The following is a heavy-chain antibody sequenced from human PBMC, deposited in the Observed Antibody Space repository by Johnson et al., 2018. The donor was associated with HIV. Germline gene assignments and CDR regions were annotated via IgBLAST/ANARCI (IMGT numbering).Heavy chain of an antibody. CDR2: ISWNSGSI. CDR1: GFTFDDYA. D-gene: IGHD3-22*01. V-gene: IGHV3-9*01. J-gene: IGHJ3*02. Sequence: VQLVESGGGLVQPGRSLRLSCAASGFTFDDYAMHWVRQAPGKGLEWVSGISWNSGSIGYADSVKGRFTISRDNAKNSLYLQMNSLRAEDTALYYCAKDVGNYWPDAFDIWGQG. CDR3: AKDVGNYWPDAFDI.